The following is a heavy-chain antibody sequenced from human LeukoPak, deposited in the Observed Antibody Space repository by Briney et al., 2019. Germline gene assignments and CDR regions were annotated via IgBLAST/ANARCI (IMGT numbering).Heavy chain of an antibody. D-gene: IGHD3-10*01. CDR3: AREGYYGSGNLDY. Sequence: SETPSLTCTVSGGSISSYYWSWIRQPPGKGLEWIGHIYDSGSTNYNPSLKSRVTMSLDTSKSQFSLKLSSVTAADTAVYYCAREGYYGSGNLDYWGQGTLVTVSS. CDR1: GGSISSYY. J-gene: IGHJ4*02. CDR2: IYDSGST. V-gene: IGHV4-59*01.